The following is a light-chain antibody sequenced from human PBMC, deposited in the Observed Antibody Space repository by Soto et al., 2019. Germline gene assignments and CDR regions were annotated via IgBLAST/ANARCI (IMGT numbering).Light chain of an antibody. CDR1: QSISSY. CDR3: QQSYSIPYT. V-gene: IGKV1-39*01. CDR2: DAS. Sequence: DIQMTQSPSSLSASVGDRVIITFRASQSISSYLNWYQQKPGKGPNLLICDASSLQSGVPSRFSGSGSGTDFTLTISSLQPEDFATYYCQQSYSIPYTFGQGTKVDIK. J-gene: IGKJ2*01.